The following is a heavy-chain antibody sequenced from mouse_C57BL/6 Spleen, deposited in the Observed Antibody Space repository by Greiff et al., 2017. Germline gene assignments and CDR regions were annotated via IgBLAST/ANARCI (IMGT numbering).Heavy chain of an antibody. V-gene: IGHV3-6*01. Sequence: EVQLVESGPGLVKPSQSLSLTCSVTGYSITSGYYWNWIRQFPGNKLEWMGYISYDGSNNYNPSLKNRISITRDTSKNQFFLKLNSVTTEDTATYYCAREPYGNFWFAYWGQGTLVTVSA. J-gene: IGHJ3*01. CDR3: AREPYGNFWFAY. CDR2: ISYDGSN. D-gene: IGHD2-1*01. CDR1: GYSITSGYY.